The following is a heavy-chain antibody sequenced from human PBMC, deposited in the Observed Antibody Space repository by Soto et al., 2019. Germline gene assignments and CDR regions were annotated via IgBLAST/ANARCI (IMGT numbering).Heavy chain of an antibody. CDR2: ISYDGSNE. J-gene: IGHJ6*02. CDR1: GFTFSSYG. CDR3: AKGIHSQYYYCYGMDV. V-gene: IGHV3-30*18. D-gene: IGHD5-18*01. Sequence: GGSLRLSCASSGFTFSSYGMHLVRQAPGKGLEWVAIISYDGSNEYYADSVKGRFTMSRDNSKNTLYLQMNSLRAEDTAVYYCAKGIHSQYYYCYGMDVWGQGTTVTVSS.